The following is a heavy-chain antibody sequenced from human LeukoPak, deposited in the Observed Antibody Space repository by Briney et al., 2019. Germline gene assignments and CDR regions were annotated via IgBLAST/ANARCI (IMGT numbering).Heavy chain of an antibody. D-gene: IGHD5-12*01. J-gene: IGHJ4*02. CDR2: INSDGTST. CDR3: ARDPHSYSGYDRFDY. Sequence: GGSLRLSCAASGFTFSSLWMHWVRQGPGKGLVCVSRINSDGTSTNYADSVKGRFTISRDNAKNTLYLQMNSLRAEDTAVYYCARDPHSYSGYDRFDYWGQGTLVTVSS. CDR1: GFTFSSLW. V-gene: IGHV3-74*01.